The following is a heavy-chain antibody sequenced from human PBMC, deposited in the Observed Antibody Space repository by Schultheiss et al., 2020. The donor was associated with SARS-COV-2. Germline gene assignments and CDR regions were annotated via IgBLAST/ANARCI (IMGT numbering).Heavy chain of an antibody. CDR1: GFTFSNAW. J-gene: IGHJ4*02. V-gene: IGHV3-15*01. Sequence: GESLKISCAASGFTFSNAWMSWVRQAPGKGLEWVGRIKSKTDGGTTDYAAPVKGRFTISRDDSKNTLYLQMNSLKTEDTAVYYCTTDSGGIVATRFDYWGQGTLVTVSS. D-gene: IGHD5-12*01. CDR2: IKSKTDGGTT. CDR3: TTDSGGIVATRFDY.